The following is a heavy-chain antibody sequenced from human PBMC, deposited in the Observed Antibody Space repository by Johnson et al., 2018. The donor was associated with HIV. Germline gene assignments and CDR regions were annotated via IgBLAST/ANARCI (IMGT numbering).Heavy chain of an antibody. D-gene: IGHD3-22*01. CDR2: LSYDGSNE. Sequence: QVHLVESGGGVVQSGRSLRLSCAASGFTFGDSAIHWVRQAPGKGLEWVAVLSYDGSNEYYADSVKGRFTISRDNSKNTLYLQMNSLRAEDTAVYYCARDYPYDRSPRGALDIWGHVTMVTVSS. CDR3: ARDYPYDRSPRGALDI. V-gene: IGHV3-30-3*01. CDR1: GFTFGDSA. J-gene: IGHJ3*02.